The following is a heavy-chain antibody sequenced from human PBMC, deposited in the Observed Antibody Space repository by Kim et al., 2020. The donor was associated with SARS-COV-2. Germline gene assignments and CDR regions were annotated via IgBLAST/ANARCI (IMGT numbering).Heavy chain of an antibody. CDR2: ISGSGGST. J-gene: IGHJ5*02. CDR3: AKARWKQQPRPPTGFDP. V-gene: IGHV3-23*01. D-gene: IGHD6-13*01. CDR1: GFTFSSYA. Sequence: GGSLRLSCAASGFTFSSYAMSWVRQAPGKGLEWVSAISGSGGSTYYADSVKGRFTISRDNSKNTLYLQMNSLRAEDTAVFYCAKARWKQQPRPPTGFDPWGQGTLVTVSS.